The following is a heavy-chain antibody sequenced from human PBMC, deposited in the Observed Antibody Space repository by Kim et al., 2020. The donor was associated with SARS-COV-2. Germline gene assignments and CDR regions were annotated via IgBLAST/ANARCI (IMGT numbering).Heavy chain of an antibody. Sequence: GGSLRLSCAASGFTFSDYDMSWVRQTPGKGPEWVSAISGSGGRTDYTDSVKGRFTISRDNSKNTLYLQMNSLTTADTALYYCASSHPLWSESCNDWGQGT. J-gene: IGHJ4*02. CDR3: ASSHPLWSESCND. CDR2: ISGSGGRT. D-gene: IGHD3-3*01. CDR1: GFTFSDYD. V-gene: IGHV3-23*01.